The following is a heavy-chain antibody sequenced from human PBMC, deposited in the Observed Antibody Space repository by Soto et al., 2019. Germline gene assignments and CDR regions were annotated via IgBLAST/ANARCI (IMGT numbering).Heavy chain of an antibody. Sequence: SETLSLTCTVSGGSISSYYWSWIRQPPGKRLEWIGYIYYSGSTNYNPSLKSRVTISVDTSKKQFSLKPSAVTAADTAVYYCARVYYYDSSGYYSEGHDAFDIWGQGTMVTVSS. CDR2: IYYSGST. J-gene: IGHJ3*02. V-gene: IGHV4-59*01. D-gene: IGHD3-22*01. CDR3: ARVYYYDSSGYYSEGHDAFDI. CDR1: GGSISSYY.